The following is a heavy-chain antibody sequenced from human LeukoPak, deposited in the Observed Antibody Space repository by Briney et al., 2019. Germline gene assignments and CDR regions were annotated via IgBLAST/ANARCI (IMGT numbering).Heavy chain of an antibody. CDR2: ISSSSSTI. D-gene: IGHD3-10*01. CDR1: GFTFSSYS. CDR3: AKDFGYYYYMGV. J-gene: IGHJ6*03. Sequence: GGSLRLSCAASGFTFSSYSMNWVRQAPGKGLEWVSYISSSSSTIYYADSVKGRFTISRDNSKNTLYLQMNSLRAEDTAVYYCAKDFGYYYYMGVWGKGTTVTISS. V-gene: IGHV3-48*01.